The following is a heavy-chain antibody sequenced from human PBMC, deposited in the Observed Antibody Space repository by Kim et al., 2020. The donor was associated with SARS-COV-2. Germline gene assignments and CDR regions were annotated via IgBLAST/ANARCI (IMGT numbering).Heavy chain of an antibody. Sequence: GGSLRLSCVASGFTFSGYWMGWVRQAPGKGLEWVGNINQDGSGKYYGDSVNGRFTISRDNGKSSLYLQMNRLRVEDTAVYFCARHDCSRTDCPNDYWGQGSLVTFSS. D-gene: IGHD2-2*01. CDR3: ARHDCSRTDCPNDY. J-gene: IGHJ4*02. CDR1: GFTFSGYW. CDR2: INQDGSGK. V-gene: IGHV3-7*01.